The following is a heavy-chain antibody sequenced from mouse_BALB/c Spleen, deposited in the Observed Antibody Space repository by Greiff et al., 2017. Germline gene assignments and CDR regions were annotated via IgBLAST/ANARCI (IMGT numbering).Heavy chain of an antibody. CDR2: ISSGGGST. J-gene: IGHJ3*01. V-gene: IGHV5-12-1*01. D-gene: IGHD2-3*01. CDR3: ARHYDGYLFAY. CDR1: GFAFSSYD. Sequence: EVMLVESGGGLVKPGGSLKLSCAASGFAFSSYDMSWVRQTPEKRLEWVAYISSGGGSTYYPDTVKGRFTISRDNAKNTLYLQMSSLKSEDTAMYYCARHYDGYLFAYGGQGTLVTVSA.